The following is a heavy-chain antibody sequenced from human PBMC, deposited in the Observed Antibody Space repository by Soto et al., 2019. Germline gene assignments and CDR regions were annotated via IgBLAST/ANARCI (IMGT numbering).Heavy chain of an antibody. CDR1: GFTFSSYW. CDR3: ARGGPGTTTLNWFDP. V-gene: IGHV3-7*01. Sequence: GGSLRLSCAASGFTFSSYWMSWVRQAPGKGLEWVANIKQDGSEKYYVDSVKGRFTISRDNAKNSLYLQMNSLRAEDTAVYYCARGGPGTTTLNWFDPWGQGTLVTVSS. CDR2: IKQDGSEK. D-gene: IGHD1-1*01. J-gene: IGHJ5*02.